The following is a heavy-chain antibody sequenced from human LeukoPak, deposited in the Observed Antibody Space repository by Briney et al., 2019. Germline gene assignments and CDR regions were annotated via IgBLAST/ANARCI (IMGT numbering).Heavy chain of an antibody. CDR3: ASDGPHGDY. V-gene: IGHV4-31*03. CDR2: IYYSGST. Sequence: SETLSLTCTVSGGSISSGGYSWSWIRQHPGKGLEWSGYIYYSGSTYYNPSLKSRVTISVDTSKNQFSLKLSSVTAADTAVYYCASDGPHGDYWGQGTLVTVSS. CDR1: GGSISSGGYS. J-gene: IGHJ4*02.